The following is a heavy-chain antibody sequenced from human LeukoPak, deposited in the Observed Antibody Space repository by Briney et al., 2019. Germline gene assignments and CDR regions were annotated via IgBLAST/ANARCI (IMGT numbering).Heavy chain of an antibody. CDR1: GFTFSGSA. CDR3: ARALMGWELLIFGRDSYMDV. V-gene: IGHV3-73*01. Sequence: GGSLRLSCAASGFTFSGSAMHWVRQASGKGLEWVGRIRSKANSYATAYAASVKGRFTISRDDSKNTAYLQMNSLKTEDTAVYYCARALMGWELLIFGRDSYMDVWGKGTTVTISS. D-gene: IGHD1-26*01. CDR2: IRSKANSYAT. J-gene: IGHJ6*03.